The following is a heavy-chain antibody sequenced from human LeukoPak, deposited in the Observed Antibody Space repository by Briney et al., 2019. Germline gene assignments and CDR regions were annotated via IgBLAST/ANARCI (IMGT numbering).Heavy chain of an antibody. CDR3: ARTLAYCGGDCPHPFDY. Sequence: GGSLRLFCAASGFTFSSYAMHWVRQAPGKGLEWVAVISYDGSNKYYADSVKGRFTISRDNSKNTLYLQMNSLRAEDTAVYYCARTLAYCGGDCPHPFDYWGQGTLVTVSS. J-gene: IGHJ4*02. V-gene: IGHV3-30-3*01. D-gene: IGHD2-21*02. CDR2: ISYDGSNK. CDR1: GFTFSSYA.